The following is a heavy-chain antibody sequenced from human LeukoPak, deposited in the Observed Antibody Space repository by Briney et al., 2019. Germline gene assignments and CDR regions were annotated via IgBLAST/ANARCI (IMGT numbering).Heavy chain of an antibody. CDR1: RFTFSSYQ. CDR2: ISGSGVK. CDR3: AREDTGVAFDI. D-gene: IGHD2-8*01. J-gene: IGHJ3*02. Sequence: PGGSVTLSCAVSRFTFSSYQMNWVRHAPGGGVEWVLYISGSGVKHYADSVKGRFTISRDNAKNSLYLQMNSLRVEDTAVYYCAREDTGVAFDIWGQGTTVTV. V-gene: IGHV3-48*03.